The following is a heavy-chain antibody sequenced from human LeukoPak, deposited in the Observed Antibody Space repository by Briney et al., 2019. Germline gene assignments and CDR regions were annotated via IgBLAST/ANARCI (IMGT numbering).Heavy chain of an antibody. J-gene: IGHJ3*02. D-gene: IGHD1-26*01. CDR2: IYTSGST. V-gene: IGHV4-61*02. Sequence: SETLSLTCTVSGGSISSGSYYWSWIRQPAGKGLEWIGRIYTSGSTNYNPSLKSRVTITVDTSKNQFSLKLSSVTAADTAVYYCARGASRIVGATNHDAFDIWGQGTMVTVSS. CDR1: GGSISSGSYY. CDR3: ARGASRIVGATNHDAFDI.